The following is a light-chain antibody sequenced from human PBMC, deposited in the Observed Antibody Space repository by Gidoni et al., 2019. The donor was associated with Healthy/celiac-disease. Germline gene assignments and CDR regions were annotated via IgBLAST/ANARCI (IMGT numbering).Light chain of an antibody. V-gene: IGKV3-15*01. J-gene: IGKJ1*01. Sequence: EIVMTHSPATLSVSPGERATLSCRASQSVSSNLAWYQQKPGQAPRLLIYGASTRATGIPARFSGSGSGTEFTLTISSLQYEDFAVYYCQQYNNWSPWTFGQGTKVEIK. CDR2: GAS. CDR1: QSVSSN. CDR3: QQYNNWSPWT.